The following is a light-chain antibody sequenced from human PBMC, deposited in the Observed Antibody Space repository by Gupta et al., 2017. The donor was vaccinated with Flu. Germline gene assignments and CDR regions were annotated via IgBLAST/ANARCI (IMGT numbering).Light chain of an antibody. Sequence: QSPLTQPRSVSVSRVQSVRMSCIGAASYVGNFDSLSWYHQRPGKAPLLIISHLNQRPAGVSNRLSASKSGHTAYLTISGLQVDDEGDYYCCLFGESGHWVFGAGTKVTVL. V-gene: IGLV2-11*01. J-gene: IGLJ3*02. CDR1: ASYVGNFDS. CDR2: HLN. CDR3: CLFGESGHWV.